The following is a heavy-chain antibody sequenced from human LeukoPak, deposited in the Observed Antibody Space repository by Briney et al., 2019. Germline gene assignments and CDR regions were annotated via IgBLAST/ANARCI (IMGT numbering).Heavy chain of an antibody. V-gene: IGHV4-4*07. CDR1: GGSISSYY. Sequence: SETLSLTCTVSGGSISSYYWSWIRQPAGKGLEWIGRIYTSGSTNYNPSLKSRVTMSVDTSKNQFSLKLSSVTAADTAVYYCASESNVLLWFGEPVWGQGTLVTVSS. CDR3: ASESNVLLWFGEPV. J-gene: IGHJ4*02. D-gene: IGHD3-10*01. CDR2: IYTSGST.